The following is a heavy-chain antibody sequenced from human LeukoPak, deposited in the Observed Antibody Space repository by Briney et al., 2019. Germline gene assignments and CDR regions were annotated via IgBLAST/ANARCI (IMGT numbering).Heavy chain of an antibody. D-gene: IGHD2-2*01. CDR2: IKSKTDGGTT. V-gene: IGHV3-15*01. CDR3: ARDADIVVVPAASWFGGYMDV. Sequence: GGSLRLSCAASGFTFSNAWMSWVRQAPGKGLEWVGRIKSKTDGGTTDYAAPVKGRFTISRDDSKNTLYLQMNSLRAEDTAVYYCARDADIVVVPAASWFGGYMDVWGKGTTVTVSS. CDR1: GFTFSNAW. J-gene: IGHJ6*03.